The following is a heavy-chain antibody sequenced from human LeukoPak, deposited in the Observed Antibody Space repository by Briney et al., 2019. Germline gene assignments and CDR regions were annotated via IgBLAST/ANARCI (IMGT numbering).Heavy chain of an antibody. CDR1: GYTFTGYY. CDR2: INPNSGGT. J-gene: IGHJ6*03. V-gene: IGHV1-2*06. D-gene: IGHD6-25*01. Sequence: ASVKVSCKASGYTFTGYYMHWVRQAPGQGLEWVGRINPNSGGTNYAQKFQGRVTMTRDTSISTAYMELSRLRSDDTAVYYCARDPYSARVHKDVWGKGTTVTVSS. CDR3: ARDPYSARVHKDV.